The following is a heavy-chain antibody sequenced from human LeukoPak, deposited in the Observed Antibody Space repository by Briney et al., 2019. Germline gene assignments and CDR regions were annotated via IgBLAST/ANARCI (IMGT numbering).Heavy chain of an antibody. CDR1: GGSISSYY. V-gene: IGHV4-59*01. Sequence: SETLSLTCTVSGGSISSYYWSWIRQPPGKGLELIGYIYYSGSTNYNPSLKSRVTISVDTFKNQFSLKLSSVTAADTAVYYCARDSGVIEGMFDYWGQGTLVTVSS. CDR2: IYYSGST. CDR3: ARDSGVIEGMFDY. J-gene: IGHJ4*02. D-gene: IGHD3-22*01.